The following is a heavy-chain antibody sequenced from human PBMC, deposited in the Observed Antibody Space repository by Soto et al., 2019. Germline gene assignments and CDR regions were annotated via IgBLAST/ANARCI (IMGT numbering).Heavy chain of an antibody. V-gene: IGHV3-48*03. CDR2: ISADGSIM. D-gene: IGHD4-4*01. Sequence: GGSLRLSCSASQFIFRSYTMYWVRQAPGKGLEYVSAISADGSIMYDADSVKGRFTISRDNANDSVHLQMNGLRADDTAVYFCARDRGYSNSNFYYYGMDAWGRGTTVTVSS. CDR3: ARDRGYSNSNFYYYGMDA. CDR1: QFIFRSYT. J-gene: IGHJ6*02.